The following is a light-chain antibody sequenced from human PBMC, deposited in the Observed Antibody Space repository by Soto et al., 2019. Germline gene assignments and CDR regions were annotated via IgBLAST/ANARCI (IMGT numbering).Light chain of an antibody. CDR3: QQYNSYPYT. Sequence: DIQMTQSPSTLSASVGDRVTITCRASQSISSWLAWYQPKPGKAPKLLSYKASSLESGVPSRFSGSGSGTEFTLTIRSLQPYDSATYYCQQYNSYPYTFGQGTKLEIK. CDR2: KAS. J-gene: IGKJ2*01. CDR1: QSISSW. V-gene: IGKV1-5*03.